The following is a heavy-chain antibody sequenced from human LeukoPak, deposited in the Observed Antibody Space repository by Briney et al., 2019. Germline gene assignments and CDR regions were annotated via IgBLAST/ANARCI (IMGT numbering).Heavy chain of an antibody. CDR3: ARGGIRYYDSSGYYPFDY. CDR1: GGTFSSYA. D-gene: IGHD3-22*01. J-gene: IGHJ4*02. CDR2: SIPILGIA. Sequence: SVKVSCKASGGTFSSYAISWVRQAPGQGLEWMGRSIPILGIANYAQKFQGRVTITADKSTRTAYMELSSLRSEYTAVYYCARGGIRYYDSSGYYPFDYWGQGTLVTVSS. V-gene: IGHV1-69*04.